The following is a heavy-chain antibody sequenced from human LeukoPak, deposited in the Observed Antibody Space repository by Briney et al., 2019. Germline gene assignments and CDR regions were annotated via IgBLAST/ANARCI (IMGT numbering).Heavy chain of an antibody. CDR3: ARDTFQPGLIDS. Sequence: PGGSLRLSCAASVFTFSRYAMTWVRQAPGKGLERVSYINTDNSDIPYADSVKGRFTISRDNARNTLYLQLRSLRAEDLAVYYCARDTFQPGLIDSWGQGTLVTVSS. J-gene: IGHJ4*02. D-gene: IGHD2-2*01. CDR2: INTDNSDI. CDR1: VFTFSRYA. V-gene: IGHV3-21*05.